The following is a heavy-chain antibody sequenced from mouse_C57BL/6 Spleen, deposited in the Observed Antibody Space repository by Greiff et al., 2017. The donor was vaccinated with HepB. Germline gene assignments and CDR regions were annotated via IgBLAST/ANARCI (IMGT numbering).Heavy chain of an antibody. CDR3: ARWTYYGNYGAMDY. CDR2: IHPNSGST. J-gene: IGHJ4*01. Sequence: QVQLKQPGAELVKPGASVKLSCKASGYTFTSYWMHWVKQRPGQGLEWIGMIHPNSGSTNYNEKFKSKATLTVDKSSSTAYMQLSSLTSEDSAVYYCARWTYYGNYGAMDYWGQGTSVTVSS. D-gene: IGHD2-10*01. V-gene: IGHV1-64*01. CDR1: GYTFTSYW.